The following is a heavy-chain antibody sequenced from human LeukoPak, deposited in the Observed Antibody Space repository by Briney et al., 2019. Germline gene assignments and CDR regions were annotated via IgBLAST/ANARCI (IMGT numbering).Heavy chain of an antibody. CDR3: ARAVAGTHWVFDP. J-gene: IGHJ5*02. CDR2: INPNSGGT. D-gene: IGHD6-19*01. V-gene: IGHV1-2*02. CDR1: GYTFTGYY. Sequence: GAPVKVSCKASGYTFTGYYMHWVRQAPGQGLEWMGWINPNSGGTNYAQKFQGRVTMTRDTSISTAYMELSRLRSDDTAVYYCARAVAGTHWVFDPWGQGTLVTVSS.